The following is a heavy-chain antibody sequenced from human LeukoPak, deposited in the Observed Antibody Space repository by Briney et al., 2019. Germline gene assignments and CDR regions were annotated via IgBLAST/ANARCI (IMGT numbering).Heavy chain of an antibody. D-gene: IGHD2-15*01. CDR3: ARFGSGYYYYYYYMDV. CDR2: IYHSGST. V-gene: IGHV4-38-2*01. Sequence: PSETLSLTCAVSSYSISSGYYWGWIRQPPGKGLEWIGSIYHSGSTYYNPSLKSRVTISVDTSKNQFSLKLSSVTAADTAVYYCARFGSGYYYYYYYMDVWGKGTTVTVSS. CDR1: SYSISSGYY. J-gene: IGHJ6*03.